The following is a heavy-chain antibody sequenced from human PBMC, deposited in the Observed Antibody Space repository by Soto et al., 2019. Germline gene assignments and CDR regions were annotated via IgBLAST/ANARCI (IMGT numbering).Heavy chain of an antibody. CDR2: IYYTETT. J-gene: IGHJ5*02. Sequence: TLSLTFAVSGVSFTNGYDYWTGMRQSPGKGLEWIGNIYYTETTNYNPSLNSRLSISIDTSRNQFSLQLTSVTAADTAIYYCARQRRGGYWFDPWGQGTLVTVSS. CDR1: GVSFTNGYDY. CDR3: ARQRRGGYWFDP. V-gene: IGHV4-30-4*01.